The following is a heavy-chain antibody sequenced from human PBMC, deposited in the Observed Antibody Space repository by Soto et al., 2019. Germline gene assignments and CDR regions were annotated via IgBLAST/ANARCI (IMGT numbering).Heavy chain of an antibody. CDR2: VSRSGNST. D-gene: IGHD2-8*01. CDR1: GFTFSTYS. J-gene: IGHJ4*02. Sequence: EVQLVESGGGLVKPGGSLRLSCAASGFTFSTYSLSWVRQAPGKGLEWVSCVSRSGNSTYYAGSVRGRFTISRDNAKNSLNVQMSRLRAEDTAVYYCASRYCSDGVCEFDNWGQGTLVTVSP. V-gene: IGHV3-21*02. CDR3: ASRYCSDGVCEFDN.